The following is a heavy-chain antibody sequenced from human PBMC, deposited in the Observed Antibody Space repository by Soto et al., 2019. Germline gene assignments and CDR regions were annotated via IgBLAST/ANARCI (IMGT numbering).Heavy chain of an antibody. Sequence: ASVKVSCKASGYTFTSYGISWVRRAPGQGLEWMGWISAYNGNTNYAQKLQGRVTMTTDTSTSTAYMELRSLRSDDTAVYYCASNFYGGEYYYYYGMDVWGQGTTVTVSS. V-gene: IGHV1-18*04. CDR2: ISAYNGNT. CDR1: GYTFTSYG. J-gene: IGHJ6*02. D-gene: IGHD3-10*01. CDR3: ASNFYGGEYYYYYGMDV.